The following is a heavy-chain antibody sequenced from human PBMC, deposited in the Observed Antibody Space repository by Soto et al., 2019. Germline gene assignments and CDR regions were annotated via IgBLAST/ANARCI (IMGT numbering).Heavy chain of an antibody. J-gene: IGHJ4*02. CDR2: ISSNGGST. D-gene: IGHD3-22*01. V-gene: IGHV3-64*02. Sequence: PGXSLRLSCAASGFTFSSYNMHWVLQAPGKGLEYVSAISSNGGSTYYADSVKGRFTISRDNSKNTLYLQMGSLRTEDMAVYYCARAPASGYYDYWGQGTLVTVSS. CDR3: ARAPASGYYDY. CDR1: GFTFSSYN.